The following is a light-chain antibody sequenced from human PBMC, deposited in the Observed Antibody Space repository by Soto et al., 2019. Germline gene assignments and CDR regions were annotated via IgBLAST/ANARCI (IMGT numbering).Light chain of an antibody. Sequence: IQLTQSPSSLSASVGDSVTITCRASQDISIYLAWYQQKPGKAPNLLIYAASSLQSGVPSRFSGRGSGTDFTLTIYSLQAEDFATYYCQQTRSYPSTFGGGTKVEIK. V-gene: IGKV1-9*01. CDR1: QDISIY. CDR3: QQTRSYPST. CDR2: AAS. J-gene: IGKJ4*01.